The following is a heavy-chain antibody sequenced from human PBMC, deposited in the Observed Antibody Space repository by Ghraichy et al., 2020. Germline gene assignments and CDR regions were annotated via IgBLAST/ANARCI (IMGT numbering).Heavy chain of an antibody. V-gene: IGHV3-9*01. CDR3: AKVRWRAYYGGELGY. D-gene: IGHD4-23*01. CDR2: ISWDGGSI. J-gene: IGHJ4*02. CDR1: GFTFDDYA. Sequence: GGSLRLSCAASGFTFDDYAMHWVRQAPGKGLEWVSGISWDGGSIGYADSVKGRFTISRDNAKNSLYLQMNSLRAEDTALYYCAKVRWRAYYGGELGYGGKGTLVT.